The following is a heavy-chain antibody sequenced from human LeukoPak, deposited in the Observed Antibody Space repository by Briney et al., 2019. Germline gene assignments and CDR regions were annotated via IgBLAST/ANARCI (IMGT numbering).Heavy chain of an antibody. CDR1: GFTFSSYA. CDR2: ISGSGGST. CDR3: ARQTSGYYLHFDY. J-gene: IGHJ4*02. Sequence: GGSLRLSCAASGFTFSSYAMSWVRQAPGKGLEWVSAISGSGGSTYYADSVKGRFTISRDNSKNTLCLQMNSLRAEDTAVYYCARQTSGYYLHFDYWGQGTLVTVSS. V-gene: IGHV3-23*01. D-gene: IGHD3-22*01.